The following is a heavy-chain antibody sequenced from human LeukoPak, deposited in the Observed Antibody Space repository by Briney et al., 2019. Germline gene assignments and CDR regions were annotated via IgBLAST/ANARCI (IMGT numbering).Heavy chain of an antibody. CDR2: IYSGGNT. CDR1: GFTVSSNY. J-gene: IGHJ6*03. Sequence: GGSLRLSCAGSGFTVSSNYMSWVRQAPGKGLEWVSVIYSGGNTYYAGSVKGRFTISRDNSKDTLYLQMNSLRAEDTAVYYCAKSGQRELSATGYYYYMDVWGKGTTVTVSS. CDR3: AKSGQRELSATGYYYYMDV. D-gene: IGHD3-16*02. V-gene: IGHV3-53*05.